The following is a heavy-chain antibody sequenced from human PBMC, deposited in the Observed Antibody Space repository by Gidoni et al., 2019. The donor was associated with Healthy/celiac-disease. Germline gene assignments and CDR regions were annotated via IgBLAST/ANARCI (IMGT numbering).Heavy chain of an antibody. CDR2: INPNSGGT. J-gene: IGHJ6*02. CDR1: GYTFTGYY. Sequence: QVQLVQSGAEVKKPGASVKVSCKASGYTFTGYYMHWVRQAPGQGLEWMGWINPNSGGTNYAQKFQGWVTMTRDTSISTAYMELSRLRSDDTAVYYCARDQDYGDYVFSYGMDVWGQGTTVTVSS. CDR3: ARDQDYGDYVFSYGMDV. V-gene: IGHV1-2*04. D-gene: IGHD4-17*01.